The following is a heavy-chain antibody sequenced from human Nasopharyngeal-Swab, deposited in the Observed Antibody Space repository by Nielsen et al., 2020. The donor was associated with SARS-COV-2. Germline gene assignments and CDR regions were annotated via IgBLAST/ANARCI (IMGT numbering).Heavy chain of an antibody. D-gene: IGHD4-11*01. CDR1: GYTSIDYY. Sequence: ASVKVSCKASGYTSIDYYIHWVRQAPGQGLEWMGWIDPKTGGTDRAQNFRGRVTMTRDTSISTAYMEMSSLRYDDTAVYYCAREQYPPYFDYWGQGTLVTVSS. CDR3: AREQYPPYFDY. CDR2: IDPKTGGT. J-gene: IGHJ4*02. V-gene: IGHV1-2*02.